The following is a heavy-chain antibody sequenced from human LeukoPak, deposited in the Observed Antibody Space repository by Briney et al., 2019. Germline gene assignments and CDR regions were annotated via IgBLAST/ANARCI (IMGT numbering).Heavy chain of an antibody. CDR3: ARPGRGGGVSYYDFWSGTYYMDV. Sequence: GASVKVSCKASGGTFSSYAISWVRQAPGQGLEWMGGIIPIFGTANYAQKFQGRVTITTDESTSTAYMELSSLRSEDTAVYYCARPGRGGGVSYYDFWSGTYYMDVWGKGTTVTVSS. CDR2: IIPIFGTA. D-gene: IGHD3-3*01. CDR1: GGTFSSYA. V-gene: IGHV1-69*05. J-gene: IGHJ6*03.